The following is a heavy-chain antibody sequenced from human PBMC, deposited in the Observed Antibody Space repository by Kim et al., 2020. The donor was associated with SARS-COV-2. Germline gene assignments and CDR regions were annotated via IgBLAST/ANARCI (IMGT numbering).Heavy chain of an antibody. D-gene: IGHD4-17*01. CDR1: GYTFTSYY. J-gene: IGHJ3*02. CDR3: ARDLLDYGGNPGAFDI. V-gene: IGHV1-46*01. CDR2: INPSGGST. Sequence: ASVKVSCKASGYTFTSYYMYWVRQAPGQGLEWMGIINPSGGSTSYAQKFQGRVTMTRDTSTSTVYMELSSLRSEDTAVYYCARDLLDYGGNPGAFDIWGQGTMVTVSS.